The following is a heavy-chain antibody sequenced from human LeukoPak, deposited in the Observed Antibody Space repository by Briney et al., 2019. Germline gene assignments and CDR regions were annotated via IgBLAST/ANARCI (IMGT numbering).Heavy chain of an antibody. Sequence: ASVKVSCKASGYTFTSYGISWVRQAPGQGLEWMGWISAYNGNTNYAQKLQGRVTMTTDTSTSTAYMELRSLRSDDTAVYYCARVESLENYYDSSGYPRDYWGQGTLITVSS. CDR2: ISAYNGNT. D-gene: IGHD3-22*01. V-gene: IGHV1-18*01. J-gene: IGHJ4*02. CDR1: GYTFTSYG. CDR3: ARVESLENYYDSSGYPRDY.